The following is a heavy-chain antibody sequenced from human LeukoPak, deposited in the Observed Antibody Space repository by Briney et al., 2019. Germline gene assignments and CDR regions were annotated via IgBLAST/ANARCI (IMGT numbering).Heavy chain of an antibody. Sequence: GGTLRLSCAASGFSFDDYGMSWVRQAPGKGLEWVSGLSWNGGSTGYADSVKGRFTISRDNAKNSLYLQMNSLRAEDTALYYCARDERLSSGWYYFDYWGQGTLVTVSS. V-gene: IGHV3-20*04. J-gene: IGHJ4*02. CDR3: ARDERLSSGWYYFDY. CDR2: LSWNGGST. CDR1: GFSFDDYG. D-gene: IGHD6-19*01.